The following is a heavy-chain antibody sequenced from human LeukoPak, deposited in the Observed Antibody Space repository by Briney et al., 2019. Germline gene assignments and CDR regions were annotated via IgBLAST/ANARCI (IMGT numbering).Heavy chain of an antibody. CDR3: ARGGRIAVAHFDY. J-gene: IGHJ4*02. Sequence: PSETLSLTCTVSGGSISSYYWSWIRQPPGKGLEWIGYIYYSGSTNYNPSLKSRVTISVGTSKNQFSLKLSSVTAADTAVYYCARGGRIAVAHFDYWGQGTLVTVSS. CDR2: IYYSGST. V-gene: IGHV4-59*01. CDR1: GGSISSYY. D-gene: IGHD6-19*01.